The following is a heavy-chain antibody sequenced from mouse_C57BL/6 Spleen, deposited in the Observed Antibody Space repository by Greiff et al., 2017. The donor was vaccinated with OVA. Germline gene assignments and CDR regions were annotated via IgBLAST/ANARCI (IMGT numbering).Heavy chain of an antibody. V-gene: IGHV1-81*01. D-gene: IGHD1-1*01. J-gene: IGHJ1*03. CDR3: ARNYYGSSYGWYFDV. Sequence: VHLVESGAELARPGASVKLSCKASGYTFTSYGISWVKQRTGQGLEWIGEIYPRSGNTYYNEKFKGKATLTADKSSSTAYMELRSLTSEDSAVYFCARNYYGSSYGWYFDVWGTGTTVTVSS. CDR2: IYPRSGNT. CDR1: GYTFTSYG.